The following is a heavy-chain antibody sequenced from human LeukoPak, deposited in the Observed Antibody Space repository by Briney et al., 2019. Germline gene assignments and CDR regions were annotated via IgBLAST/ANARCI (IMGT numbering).Heavy chain of an antibody. J-gene: IGHJ4*02. CDR3: ARGSSSWYKADY. Sequence: GASVKVSCKASGYTFTSYDINWVRQATGQGLGWMGWMNPNSGNTGYAQKFQGRVTMTRNTSISTAYMELSSLRSEDTAVYYCARGSSSWYKADYWGQGTLVTVSS. V-gene: IGHV1-8*01. D-gene: IGHD6-13*01. CDR1: GYTFTSYD. CDR2: MNPNSGNT.